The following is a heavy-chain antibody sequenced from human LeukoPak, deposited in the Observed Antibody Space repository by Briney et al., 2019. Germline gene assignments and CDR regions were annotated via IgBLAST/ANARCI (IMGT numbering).Heavy chain of an antibody. Sequence: PSETLSLTCTVSGGSISSYYWSWIRQPPGKGLEWIGYIYYSGSTNYNPSLKSRVTISVDTSKNQFSLKLSSVTAADTAVYYCARVGDILTGYRDWGQGTLVTVSS. J-gene: IGHJ4*02. D-gene: IGHD3-9*01. CDR3: ARVGDILTGYRD. CDR1: GGSISSYY. CDR2: IYYSGST. V-gene: IGHV4-59*01.